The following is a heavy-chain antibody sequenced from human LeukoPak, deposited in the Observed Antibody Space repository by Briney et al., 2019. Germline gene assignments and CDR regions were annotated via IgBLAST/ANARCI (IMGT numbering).Heavy chain of an antibody. CDR2: INTDGSST. CDR1: GFTFSSYW. J-gene: IGHJ5*02. V-gene: IGHV3-74*01. CDR3: AKDVASHYYDSSGYYA. Sequence: PGGSLRLSCAASGFTFSSYWMHWVRQAPGKGLVWVSLINTDGSSTSYADSVKGRFTISRDNAKNTLYLQMNSLRAEDTAVYYCAKDVASHYYDSSGYYAWGQGTLVTVSS. D-gene: IGHD3-22*01.